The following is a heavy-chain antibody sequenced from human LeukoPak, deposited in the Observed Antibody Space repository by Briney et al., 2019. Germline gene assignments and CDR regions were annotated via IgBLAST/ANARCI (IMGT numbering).Heavy chain of an antibody. Sequence: SETLSLTCMVSGGSISSYYWSWIRQPAATGREWIGRIYTWGCTNYNPSHKNRVTMSVDTSNNQCSLKLSSVPAADTAVYYCARGGYCRSTRCRGSLNWFDPWGQGTLVTVSS. D-gene: IGHD2-2*01. CDR3: ARGGYCRSTRCRGSLNWFDP. CDR2: IYTWGCT. CDR1: GGSISSYY. V-gene: IGHV4-4*07. J-gene: IGHJ5*02.